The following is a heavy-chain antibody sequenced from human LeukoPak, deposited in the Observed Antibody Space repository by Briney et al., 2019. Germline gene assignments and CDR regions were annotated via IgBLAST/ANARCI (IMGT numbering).Heavy chain of an antibody. CDR2: INTYNGNT. J-gene: IGHJ5*02. CDR3: ARDVASGWFDP. CDR1: GYTFSSYG. D-gene: IGHD6-13*01. V-gene: IGHV1-18*01. Sequence: GASVKVSCKASGYTFSSYGLNWVRQAPGQGLEWMGWINTYNGNTNYAQKLQGRVTMTTDTSTTTAYMELRSLRSDDTAVYYCARDVASGWFDPWGQGTLDTVSS.